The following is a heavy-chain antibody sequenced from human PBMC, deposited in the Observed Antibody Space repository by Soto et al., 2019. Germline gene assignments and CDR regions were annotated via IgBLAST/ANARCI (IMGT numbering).Heavy chain of an antibody. D-gene: IGHD3-22*01. J-gene: IGHJ4*02. CDR1: GYTFTIYG. CDR3: ARVDYYDSSGYYGY. Sequence: QVQLVQSGAEVKKPGASVKVSCKASGYTFTIYGISWVRQAPGQGLEWMGWISGYNGNTDYAQNLQDRVTLTTDASTSSVYMELRSHRSDDTAVYYCARVDYYDSSGYYGYWGQGTLITVSP. CDR2: ISGYNGNT. V-gene: IGHV1-18*04.